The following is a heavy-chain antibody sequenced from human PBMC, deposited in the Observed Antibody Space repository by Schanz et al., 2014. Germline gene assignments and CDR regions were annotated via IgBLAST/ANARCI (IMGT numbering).Heavy chain of an antibody. V-gene: IGHV3-23*04. CDR3: AKDAPYPFDL. J-gene: IGHJ2*01. CDR2: ISGDHRNT. Sequence: EVQLVESGGGLVQPGGSLRLSCAASGFTFSTDAMSWVRQAPGKGLEWVSSISGDHRNTFYADSVKGRFTISRDNSKNTLYLQMNSLRAEDTAIYYCAKDAPYPFDLWGRGTLITVSS. CDR1: GFTFSTDA.